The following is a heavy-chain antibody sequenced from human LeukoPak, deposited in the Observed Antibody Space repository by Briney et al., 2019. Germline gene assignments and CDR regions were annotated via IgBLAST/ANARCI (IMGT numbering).Heavy chain of an antibody. CDR1: GFTFSSYS. Sequence: GESLRLSCAASGFTFSSYSMNWVRQAPGKGREGVSSISSSRSDIYYADSVKGRFNICRDNDKNSLYLQMNSLRAEDTAVYYCARQIVGAFDYRGQGTLVTVSS. CDR3: ARQIVGAFDY. D-gene: IGHD1-26*01. CDR2: ISSSRSDI. J-gene: IGHJ4*02. V-gene: IGHV3-21*01.